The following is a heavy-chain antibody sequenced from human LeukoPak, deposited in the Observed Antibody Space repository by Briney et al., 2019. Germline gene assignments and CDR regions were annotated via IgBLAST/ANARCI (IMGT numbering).Heavy chain of an antibody. Sequence: SETLSLTCSVSGGSISSYYWSWIRQPPGKGLEWIGEINHRGSTNYNPSLKSRVTISVDTSKNQFSLKLSSVTAADTAVYYCARGRGSSSWYGWVYFDYWGQGTLVTVSS. D-gene: IGHD6-13*01. CDR2: INHRGST. CDR3: ARGRGSSSWYGWVYFDY. V-gene: IGHV4-34*01. J-gene: IGHJ4*02. CDR1: GGSISSYY.